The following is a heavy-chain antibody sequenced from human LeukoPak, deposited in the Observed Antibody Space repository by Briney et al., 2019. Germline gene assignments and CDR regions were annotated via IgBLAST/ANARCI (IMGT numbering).Heavy chain of an antibody. CDR3: ARCPDDYGDYWFDP. J-gene: IGHJ5*02. Sequence: PGGSLRLSCAASGFTFNTYAMSWVRQAPGKGLEWVSTISGSGGSTYYAASVKGRFTISRDNSKNTLYLQMNSLRAEDTAVYYCARCPDDYGDYWFDPWGQGTLVTVSS. D-gene: IGHD4-17*01. V-gene: IGHV3-23*01. CDR1: GFTFNTYA. CDR2: ISGSGGST.